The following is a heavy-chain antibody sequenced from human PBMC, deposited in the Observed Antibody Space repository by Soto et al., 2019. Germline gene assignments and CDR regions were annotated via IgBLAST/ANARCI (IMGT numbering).Heavy chain of an antibody. CDR3: VHRGGMDGNWNGCYFDY. CDR1: GFSLSARPVA. D-gene: IGHD1-1*01. J-gene: IGHJ4*02. V-gene: IGHV2-5*02. CDR2: IYWDDAK. Sequence: QITLRESGPTRVKPTQTLTLTCTFSGFSLSARPVAVGWIRQPPGKALERLALIYWDDAKRYSPSLMSRLTITKDTTKNHVGLTMTNMDPLYTAIYYCVHRGGMDGNWNGCYFDYWGQGALVTVSS.